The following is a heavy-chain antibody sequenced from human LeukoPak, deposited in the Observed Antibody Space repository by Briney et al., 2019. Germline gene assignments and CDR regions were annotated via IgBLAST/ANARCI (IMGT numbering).Heavy chain of an antibody. CDR2: ISYDGSNK. D-gene: IGHD3-16*01. CDR3: AKARLGGELYY. V-gene: IGHV3-30*18. Sequence: PGGSLRLSCAASGFTFSSYGMHWVRQAPGKGLEWVAVISYDGSNKYCADSVKGRFTISRDNSKNTLYLQMNSLRAEDTAVYYCAKARLGGELYYWGQGTLVTVSS. CDR1: GFTFSSYG. J-gene: IGHJ4*02.